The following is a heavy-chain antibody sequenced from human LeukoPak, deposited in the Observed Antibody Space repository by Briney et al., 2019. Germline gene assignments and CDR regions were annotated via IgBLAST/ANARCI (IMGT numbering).Heavy chain of an antibody. V-gene: IGHV3-23*01. CDR3: AKALEDGYNYGPFDY. Sequence: GESLRLSCSASGFTFSSYAMSWVRQATGGGLEWVSTISGGAGSTYYADSVKGHFTISRDNSKNMLYLQMNSLRADDTAVYHCAKALEDGYNYGPFDYWGQGTLVTVSS. CDR1: GFTFSSYA. D-gene: IGHD5-24*01. J-gene: IGHJ4*02. CDR2: ISGGAGST.